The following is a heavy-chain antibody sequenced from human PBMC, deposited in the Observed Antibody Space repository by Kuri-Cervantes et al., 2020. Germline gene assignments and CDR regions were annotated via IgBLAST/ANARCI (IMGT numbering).Heavy chain of an antibody. CDR3: AREYSRRWGLDY. J-gene: IGHJ4*02. Sequence: KISCKASGGTFSSYTISWVRQAPGQGLEWMGRIIPILGIANYAQKFQGRVTITADKSTSTAYMELSSLRSEDTAVYYCAREYSRRWGLDYWGQGTLVTVSS. D-gene: IGHD6-13*01. CDR2: IIPILGIA. V-gene: IGHV1-69*04. CDR1: GGTFSSYT.